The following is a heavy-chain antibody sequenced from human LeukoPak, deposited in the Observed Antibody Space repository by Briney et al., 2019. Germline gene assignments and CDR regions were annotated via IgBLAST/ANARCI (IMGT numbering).Heavy chain of an antibody. D-gene: IGHD3-22*01. CDR2: IAYDGSHK. CDR3: ASLMYYYDSSTFPDY. J-gene: IGHJ4*02. CDR1: GFTFSISA. V-gene: IGHV3-30-3*01. Sequence: QPGGSLRLSCAASGFTFSISALHWVRQAPGKGLEWVAVIAYDGSHKYSADSVKGRFTISRDNSKNTLYLQMNSLRAEDTAVYYCASLMYYYDSSTFPDYWGQGTLVTVSS.